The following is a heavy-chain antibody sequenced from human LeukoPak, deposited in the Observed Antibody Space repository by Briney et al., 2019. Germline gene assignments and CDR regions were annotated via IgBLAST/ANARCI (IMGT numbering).Heavy chain of an antibody. Sequence: PSETLSLTCTVSGGSISSSSYYWGWIRQPPGKGLEWIGSIYYSGSTYYNPSLKSRVTISVDMSKNQFSLKLSSVTAADTAVYYCARVRYYYDSSGLDYWGQGTLVTVSS. V-gene: IGHV4-39*07. J-gene: IGHJ4*02. CDR2: IYYSGST. CDR1: GGSISSSSYY. CDR3: ARVRYYYDSSGLDY. D-gene: IGHD3-22*01.